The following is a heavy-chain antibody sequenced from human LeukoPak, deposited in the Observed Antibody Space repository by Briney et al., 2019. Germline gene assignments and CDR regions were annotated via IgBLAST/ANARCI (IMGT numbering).Heavy chain of an antibody. D-gene: IGHD2/OR15-2a*01. J-gene: IGHJ2*01. CDR2: ISYDGSNK. CDR1: GFTFSSYA. CDR3: ARDLSQWYFDL. Sequence: GGSLRLSCAASGFTFSSYAMHWVRQAPGKGLEWVAVISYDGSNKYYADSVKGRFTISRDNSKNTLYPQMNSLRAEDTAVYYCARDLSQWYFDLWGRGTLVTVSS. V-gene: IGHV3-30*01.